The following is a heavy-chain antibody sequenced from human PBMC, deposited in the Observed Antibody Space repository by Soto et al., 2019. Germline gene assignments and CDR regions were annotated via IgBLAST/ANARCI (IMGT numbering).Heavy chain of an antibody. CDR3: ARPSYYYDSSGYFAPLNY. J-gene: IGHJ4*02. CDR2: IYPGDSDT. Sequence: GESLKISCKGSGYSFTSYWIGWVRQMPGKGLEWMGIIYPGDSDTRYSPSFQGQVTISADKSISTAYLQWSSLKASDTAMYYCARPSYYYDSSGYFAPLNYWGQGTLVTVPQ. D-gene: IGHD3-22*01. V-gene: IGHV5-51*01. CDR1: GYSFTSYW.